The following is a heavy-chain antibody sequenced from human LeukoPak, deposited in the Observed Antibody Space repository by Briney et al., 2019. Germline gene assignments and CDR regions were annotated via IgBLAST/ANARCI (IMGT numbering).Heavy chain of an antibody. V-gene: IGHV3-15*01. D-gene: IGHD3-9*01. J-gene: IGHJ4*02. Sequence: GGALRLSCAASGFTFSNAWMSWVRQAPGKGLEWVCRIKSKTEGGTTDYAAPVKGRFTISRDDAKNTLYLQMNSLKPEDTAVYYCTTDRPWHDILTGYSAFDYWGQGTLVTVSS. CDR2: IKSKTEGGTT. CDR1: GFTFSNAW. CDR3: TTDRPWHDILTGYSAFDY.